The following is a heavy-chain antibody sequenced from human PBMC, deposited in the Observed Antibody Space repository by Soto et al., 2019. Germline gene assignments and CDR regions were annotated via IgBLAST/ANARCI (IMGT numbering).Heavy chain of an antibody. CDR2: IDTEGGTI. CDR1: GFTFSSHW. V-gene: IGHV3-74*01. CDR3: ARNNWGIDF. J-gene: IGHJ4*02. D-gene: IGHD7-27*01. Sequence: EVQLVESGGGLVQPGGSLTLSCAASGFTFSSHWMHWVRQAPGKGLMWVSRIDTEGGTIDYADSVEGRFTISRDNVKKMLYLQMSSLRPDDTAVYYCARNNWGIDFWGQGVVVTVSS.